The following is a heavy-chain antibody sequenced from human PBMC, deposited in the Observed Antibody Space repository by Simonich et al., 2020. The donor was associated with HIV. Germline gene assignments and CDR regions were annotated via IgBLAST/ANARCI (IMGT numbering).Heavy chain of an antibody. CDR2: IWSDRINI. J-gene: IGHJ2*01. Sequence: QVQLVESGGGVVQPGRSLRLSCAASRVTFGYYGMHWVSPAQGKGLEVVAIIWSDRINIYYGDSVKGRFTISRDNSHNTLYLQMNSLRAEDTAVYYCARGLHINSWYWYFDLWGRGTLVTVSS. D-gene: IGHD6-13*01. CDR3: ARGLHINSWYWYFDL. CDR1: RVTFGYYG. V-gene: IGHV3-33*01.